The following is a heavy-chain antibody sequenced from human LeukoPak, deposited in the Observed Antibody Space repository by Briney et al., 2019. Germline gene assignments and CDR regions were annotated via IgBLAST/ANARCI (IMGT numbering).Heavy chain of an antibody. Sequence: PGGSLRLSCAASGFAFSSFAMHWVRQAPGKGLEWVAVISYDGSNKYYADSVKGRFTISRDNSNNTLYLQMNSLRAEDTAVYYCARSGYDWFDYWGQGTLVTVSS. V-gene: IGHV3-30*04. CDR2: ISYDGSNK. CDR3: ARSGYDWFDY. D-gene: IGHD5-12*01. J-gene: IGHJ4*02. CDR1: GFAFSSFA.